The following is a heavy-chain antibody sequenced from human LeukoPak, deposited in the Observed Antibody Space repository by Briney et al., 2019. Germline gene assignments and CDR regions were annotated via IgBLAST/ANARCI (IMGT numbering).Heavy chain of an antibody. Sequence: GGSLRLSCAASAFTFSRDDMAWVREPPGKRPEWISSISGNGAGTHYIDSVRGRFIISRDNSKNTVYLQMNSLRAEDTAIYYCAREDSSMVLSLDYWGQGTLVTVSS. CDR2: ISGNGAGT. D-gene: IGHD5-18*01. J-gene: IGHJ4*02. V-gene: IGHV3-23*01. CDR1: AFTFSRDD. CDR3: AREDSSMVLSLDY.